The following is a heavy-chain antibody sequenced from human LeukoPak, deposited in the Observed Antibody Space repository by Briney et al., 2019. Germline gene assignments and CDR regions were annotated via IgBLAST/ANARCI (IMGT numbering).Heavy chain of an antibody. J-gene: IGHJ5*02. Sequence: SETLSLTCTGSGGSLSNYYWSWIRQPPGKGLEWIGYIYYSGSTTYNPSLKSRATISVDTSKNQFSLRLSSVTAADTAVYYCTRGTMMVGPWGQGTLVTVSS. CDR2: IYYSGST. CDR3: TRGTMMVGP. V-gene: IGHV4-59*01. D-gene: IGHD3-22*01. CDR1: GGSLSNYY.